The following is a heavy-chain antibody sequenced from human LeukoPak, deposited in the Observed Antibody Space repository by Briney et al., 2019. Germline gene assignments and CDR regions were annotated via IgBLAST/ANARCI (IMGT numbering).Heavy chain of an antibody. CDR1: GFTFSEYT. D-gene: IGHD3-22*01. J-gene: IGHJ4*02. CDR2: ISHDGREI. Sequence: GGSLRLSCAASGFTFSEYTMHWVRQAPSKGLEWVAVISHDGREIHYADSVKGRFTISRDDSVSTMYLQMNSLRAEDTALYYCARGRSDSGAYCYFGSWGQGTPVTVSS. V-gene: IGHV3-30*03. CDR3: ARGRSDSGAYCYFGS.